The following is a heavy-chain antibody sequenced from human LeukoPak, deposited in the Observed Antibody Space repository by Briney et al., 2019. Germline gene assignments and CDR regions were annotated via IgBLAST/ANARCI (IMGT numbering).Heavy chain of an antibody. CDR1: GFTFTTYG. J-gene: IGHJ4*02. Sequence: GGSLRLSCTASGFTFTTYGLHWVRQAPGKGLEWVAVISYNGGYRHYADSVKGRFTISRDDSKNTLYLQMNSLRAEDTAVYSCARGFCTSSSCYNDYWGQGTLVTVSS. D-gene: IGHD2-2*02. CDR2: ISYNGGYR. V-gene: IGHV3-30*03. CDR3: ARGFCTSSSCYNDY.